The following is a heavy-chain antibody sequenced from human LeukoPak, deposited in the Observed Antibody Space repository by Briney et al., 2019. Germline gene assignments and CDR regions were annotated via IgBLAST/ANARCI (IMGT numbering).Heavy chain of an antibody. D-gene: IGHD3-10*01. Sequence: GGSLRLSCAASGFTFSSYSMNWVRQAPGKGLEWVSAISVSGGSTYYGDSVKGRFTISRNNFKNTLYLQMNTLRAEDTAVYYCAKSPFFYGSGSPYWGQGTLVTVSS. CDR3: AKSPFFYGSGSPY. CDR2: ISVSGGST. V-gene: IGHV3-23*01. CDR1: GFTFSSYS. J-gene: IGHJ4*02.